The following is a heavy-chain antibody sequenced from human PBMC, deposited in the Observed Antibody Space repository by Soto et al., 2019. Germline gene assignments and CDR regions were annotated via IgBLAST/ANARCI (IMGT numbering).Heavy chain of an antibody. CDR2: IIPILGIG. D-gene: IGHD3-22*01. CDR1: GGTFSSDT. J-gene: IGHJ3*02. Sequence: QVQLVQSGAEVKKPGSSVKVSCKASGGTFSSDTINWVRHAPGQGLEWMGRIIPILGIGNYAQKFQGRVTITADKSTSTAYMELSRLRSEDTAVYYCARDMYYDSSGYHDAFDIWGQGPMVTFSS. CDR3: ARDMYYDSSGYHDAFDI. V-gene: IGHV1-69*08.